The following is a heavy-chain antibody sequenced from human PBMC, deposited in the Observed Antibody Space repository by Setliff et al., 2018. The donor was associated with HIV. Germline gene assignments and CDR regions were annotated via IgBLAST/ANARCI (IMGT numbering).Heavy chain of an antibody. CDR2: IIPIFGTA. CDR3: ARWDSGTYYAFDI. Sequence: SVKVSCKTSGDSFSDYDISWVRQAPGQGLEWMGGIIPIFGTANYAQKFQGRVTITTDESTSTAYMELSSLRSEDTAVYYCARWDSGTYYAFDIWGQGTMVTVSS. V-gene: IGHV1-69*05. CDR1: GDSFSDYD. J-gene: IGHJ3*02. D-gene: IGHD1-26*01.